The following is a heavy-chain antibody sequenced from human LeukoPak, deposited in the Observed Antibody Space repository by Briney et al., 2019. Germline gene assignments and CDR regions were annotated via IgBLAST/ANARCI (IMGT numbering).Heavy chain of an antibody. CDR3: AKDPHGSGSIGVYID. CDR1: GFTFSSYG. J-gene: IGHJ4*02. V-gene: IGHV3-30*02. Sequence: GGSLRLSCAASGFTFSSYGMHWVRQAPGKGLEWVAFVPYDGSNKYHADSVKGRFTISRDNSKNTLYLQMNSLRAEDTAVYYCAKDPHGSGSIGVYIDWGQGTLVTVSS. D-gene: IGHD1-26*01. CDR2: VPYDGSNK.